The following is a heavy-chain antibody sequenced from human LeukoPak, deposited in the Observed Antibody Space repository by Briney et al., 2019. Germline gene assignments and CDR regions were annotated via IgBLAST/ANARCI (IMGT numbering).Heavy chain of an antibody. V-gene: IGHV3-7*01. Sequence: GGSLRLSCAASGFTFSSYWMSWVRQAPGKGLEWVANIKQDGSEKYYVDSVKGRFTISRDNAKNSLYLQMNSLRAEDTAVYYCARDRLGGVLWFGEARGHWFDPWGQGTLVTVSS. J-gene: IGHJ5*02. CDR1: GFTFSSYW. CDR3: ARDRLGGVLWFGEARGHWFDP. CDR2: IKQDGSEK. D-gene: IGHD3-10*01.